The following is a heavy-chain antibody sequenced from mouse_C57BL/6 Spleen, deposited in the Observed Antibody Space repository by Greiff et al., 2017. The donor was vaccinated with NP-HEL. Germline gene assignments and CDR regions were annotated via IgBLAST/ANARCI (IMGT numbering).Heavy chain of an antibody. J-gene: IGHJ2*01. CDR3: ARLDYSNSLYYFDY. CDR1: GYTFTSYW. D-gene: IGHD2-5*01. CDR2: FDPSDSYT. V-gene: IGHV1-50*01. Sequence: QVQLQQPGAELVKPGASVKLSCKASGYTFTSYWMQWVKQRPGQGLEWIGEFDPSDSYTNYNQKFKGKATLTVDTSSSTAYMQLSSLTSEDSAVYYCARLDYSNSLYYFDYWGQGTTLTVSS.